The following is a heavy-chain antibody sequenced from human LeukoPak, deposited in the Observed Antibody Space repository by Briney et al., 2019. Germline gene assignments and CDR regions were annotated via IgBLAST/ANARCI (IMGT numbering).Heavy chain of an antibody. V-gene: IGHV3-23*01. Sequence: GSLRLSFAAFGFPFSSYAMSWGRPAPGKGLGWVLAISGSGGSTYYADSVKGQFTISRDNSKNTLYLQMSSLRAEDTAVYYCAKDQGYYDSSRIVWGQGTLVTVSS. J-gene: IGHJ4*02. CDR1: GFPFSSYA. CDR3: AKDQGYYDSSRIV. D-gene: IGHD3-22*01. CDR2: ISGSGGST.